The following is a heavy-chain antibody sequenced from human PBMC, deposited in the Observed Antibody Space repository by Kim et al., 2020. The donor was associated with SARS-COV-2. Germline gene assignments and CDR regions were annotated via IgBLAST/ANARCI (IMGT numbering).Heavy chain of an antibody. Sequence: GGSLRLSCIASGFNFRSYGMHWVRQAPGKGLEWVTIISYDGSQKVYRDSVKGRFTISRDNSKNTLFLQMNSLRAEDTGIYYCARAPDTAWHNFDDWGQGTLLTVSS. V-gene: IGHV3-30*12. CDR1: GFNFRSYG. J-gene: IGHJ4*02. CDR3: ARAPDTAWHNFDD. D-gene: IGHD2-21*01. CDR2: ISYDGSQK.